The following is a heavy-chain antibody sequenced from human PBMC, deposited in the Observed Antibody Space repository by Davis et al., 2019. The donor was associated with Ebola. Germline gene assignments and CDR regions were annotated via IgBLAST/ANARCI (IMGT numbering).Heavy chain of an antibody. Sequence: MPSETLSLTCTVSGASITSSNYYWGWIRQPPGKGLEWIGSIYYSGSTYYNPSLKSRVTISVDTSKNQFSLKLSSVTAADTAVYYCAREGYSSSWYLDYWGQGTLVTVSS. V-gene: IGHV4-39*02. J-gene: IGHJ4*02. D-gene: IGHD6-13*01. CDR1: GASITSSNYY. CDR3: AREGYSSSWYLDY. CDR2: IYYSGST.